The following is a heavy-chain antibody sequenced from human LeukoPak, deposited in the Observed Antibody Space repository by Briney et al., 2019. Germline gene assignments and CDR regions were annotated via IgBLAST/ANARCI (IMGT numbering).Heavy chain of an antibody. D-gene: IGHD1-7*01. J-gene: IGHJ4*02. CDR3: VRAHNWNFGY. Sequence: SQTLALTCVISGDSVPSNSVAWNWIRQSPSRGLEWLGRTYYKSKWYNDYATSVKSRITINPDTSKNQFSLQLNSVTPEDTAIYYCVRAHNWNFGYWGQGTLVTVSS. CDR1: GDSVPSNSVA. CDR2: TYYKSKWYN. V-gene: IGHV6-1*01.